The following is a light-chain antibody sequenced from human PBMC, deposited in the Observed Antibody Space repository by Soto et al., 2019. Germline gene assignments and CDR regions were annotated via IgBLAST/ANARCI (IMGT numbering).Light chain of an antibody. CDR2: AAS. J-gene: IGKJ5*01. Sequence: DIQMTPSPSALSASVGDRVTTTCLASQSISSYLNWYQQKPGKEPKLLLYAASRLQRGVPSRFSGSGAGTDVSLPISSLQPADSATSYYRQSYSPPPNAFGQGTRLDIK. V-gene: IGKV1-39*01. CDR1: QSISSY. CDR3: RQSYSPPPNA.